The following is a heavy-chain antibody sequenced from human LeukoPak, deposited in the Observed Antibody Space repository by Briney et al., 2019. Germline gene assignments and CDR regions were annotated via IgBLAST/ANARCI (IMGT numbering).Heavy chain of an antibody. CDR3: ARDYDFWSGYYRIRAFDI. D-gene: IGHD3-3*01. V-gene: IGHV1-18*01. CDR2: ISAYNGNT. J-gene: IGHJ3*02. Sequence: ASVKVSCKASGYTFTSYGISWVRQAPGQGLEWMGWISAYNGNTNYAQKLQGRVTMTTDTSTSTAYMELRSLRSDDTAVYYCARDYDFWSGYYRIRAFDIWGQGTMVTVSS. CDR1: GYTFTSYG.